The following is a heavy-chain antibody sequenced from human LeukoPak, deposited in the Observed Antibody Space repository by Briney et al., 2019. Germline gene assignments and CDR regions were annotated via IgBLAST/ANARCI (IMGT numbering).Heavy chain of an antibody. CDR3: ARERLRGGYCSSTSCDDAFDI. V-gene: IGHV4-34*01. Sequence: SETLSLTCAVYGGSFSGYYWSWIRQPPGRGLEWIGEINHSGSTNYNPSLKSRVTISVDTSKNQFSLKLSSVTAADTAVYYCARERLRGGYCSSTSCDDAFDIWGQGTMVTVSS. J-gene: IGHJ3*02. CDR2: INHSGST. CDR1: GGSFSGYY. D-gene: IGHD2-2*03.